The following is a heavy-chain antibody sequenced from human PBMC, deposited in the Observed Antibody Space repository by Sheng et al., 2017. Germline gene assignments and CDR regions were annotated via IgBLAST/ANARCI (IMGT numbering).Heavy chain of an antibody. J-gene: IGHJ4*02. CDR2: ISAYNGNT. Sequence: QVQLVQSGAEVKKPGASVKVSCKASGYTFTSYGISWVRQAPGQGLEWMGWISAYNGNTNYAQKLQGRVTMTTDTSTSTAYMELRSLRSDDTAVYYCAREKRGLWYIGGFRQYYFDYWGQGTLVTVSS. D-gene: IGHD2-21*01. CDR1: GYTFTSYG. CDR3: AREKRGLWYIGGFRQYYFDY. V-gene: IGHV1-18*01.